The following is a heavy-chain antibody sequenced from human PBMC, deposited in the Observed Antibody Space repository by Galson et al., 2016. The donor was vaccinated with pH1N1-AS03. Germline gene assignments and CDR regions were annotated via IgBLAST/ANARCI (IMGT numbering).Heavy chain of an antibody. CDR1: GYSIRSDYY. CDR2: VHHSGAT. J-gene: IGHJ4*02. CDR3: AAPGGGSYSY. Sequence: ETLSLTCEVSGYSIRSDYYWGWIRQPPGKGLEWIGSVHHSGATWHNPSLKSRVTISVDTSKNQFSLRVNPVTVADTAVYYCAAPGGGSYSYWGQGKLVSVSS. V-gene: IGHV4-38-2*01. D-gene: IGHD2-21*01.